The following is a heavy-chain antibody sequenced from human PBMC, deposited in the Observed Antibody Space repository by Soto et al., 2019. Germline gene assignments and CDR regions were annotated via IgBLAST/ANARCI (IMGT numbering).Heavy chain of an antibody. Sequence: GGSLRLSCVASGFTFSSYGMHWVRQAPGKGLKRVAIISYDGSNTYYADSVKGRFTISRDNSKNTLYLQMNSLRAEDTSVYYCAKEGGLSGSYYISSSYYFDYWGQGTLVTVSS. V-gene: IGHV3-30*18. J-gene: IGHJ4*02. CDR1: GFTFSSYG. CDR3: AKEGGLSGSYYISSSYYFDY. D-gene: IGHD1-26*01. CDR2: ISYDGSNT.